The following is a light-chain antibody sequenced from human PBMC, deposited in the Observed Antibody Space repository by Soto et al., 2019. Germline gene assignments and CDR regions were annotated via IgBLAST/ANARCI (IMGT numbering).Light chain of an antibody. CDR2: DVS. CDR3: SSYTSSSTYV. Sequence: QSALTQPASVSGSPGQSITISCTGTTSDVGGYNYVSWYQQHPGKAPKLMICDVSNRPSGVSNRFSGSKSGNTASLTISGLQPEDEADYYCSSYTSSSTYVFGTGTKVTVL. CDR1: TSDVGGYNY. V-gene: IGLV2-14*03. J-gene: IGLJ1*01.